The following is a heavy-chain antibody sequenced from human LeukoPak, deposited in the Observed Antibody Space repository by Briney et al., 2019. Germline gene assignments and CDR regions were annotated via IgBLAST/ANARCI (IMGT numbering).Heavy chain of an antibody. CDR1: GGSFSDYY. J-gene: IGHJ4*02. CDR2: INHSRST. Sequence: PSETLSLTCAVYGGSFSDYYWNWIRQPPGKGLEWIGEINHSRSTNYNPSLKTRVTISVDTSKNRFSLKLNSVTAADTAVYFCAKTPTALVRGGYYFDSWGQGTLVTVSS. D-gene: IGHD6-6*01. CDR3: AKTPTALVRGGYYFDS. V-gene: IGHV4-34*01.